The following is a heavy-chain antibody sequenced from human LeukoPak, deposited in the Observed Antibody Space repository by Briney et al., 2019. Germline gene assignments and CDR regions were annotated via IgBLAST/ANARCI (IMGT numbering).Heavy chain of an antibody. Sequence: SETLSLTCAVYGGSFSSYYWSWIRQPPGKGLEWIGYIYYSGSTNYNPSLKSRVTISVDTSKNQFSLKLSSVTAADTAVYYCAGTSDYGDYVVWGKGTTVTVSS. CDR1: GGSFSSYY. J-gene: IGHJ6*04. D-gene: IGHD4-17*01. CDR3: AGTSDYGDYVV. V-gene: IGHV4-59*01. CDR2: IYYSGST.